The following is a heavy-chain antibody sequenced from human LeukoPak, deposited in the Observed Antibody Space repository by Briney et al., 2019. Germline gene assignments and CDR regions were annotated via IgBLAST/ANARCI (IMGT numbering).Heavy chain of an antibody. CDR3: ATLVTHYYDSSGYPAMDDAFDI. Sequence: SETLSLTCTVSGGSISSYYWSWIRQPAGKGLEWIGRIYTSGSTNYNPSLKSRVTMSVDTSKNQFFLKLSSVTAADTAVYYCATLVTHYYDSSGYPAMDDAFDIWGQGTMVTVSS. J-gene: IGHJ3*02. CDR1: GGSISSYY. D-gene: IGHD3-22*01. CDR2: IYTSGST. V-gene: IGHV4-4*07.